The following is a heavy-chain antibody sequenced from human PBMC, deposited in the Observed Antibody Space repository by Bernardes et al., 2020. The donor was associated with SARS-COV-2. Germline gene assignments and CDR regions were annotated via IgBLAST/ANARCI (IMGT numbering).Heavy chain of an antibody. J-gene: IGHJ4*02. D-gene: IGHD1-26*01. Sequence: GSLRLPCATSGFTFDEYGMTWVRQAPGKGLEWVSAINWTGDSTGYADSVRGRFTISRDNAKKSLYLQMNSLRAEDTAFYYCARVGARGGSYYLDYWGQGALVTVSS. CDR2: INWTGDST. V-gene: IGHV3-20*04. CDR3: ARVGARGGSYYLDY. CDR1: GFTFDEYG.